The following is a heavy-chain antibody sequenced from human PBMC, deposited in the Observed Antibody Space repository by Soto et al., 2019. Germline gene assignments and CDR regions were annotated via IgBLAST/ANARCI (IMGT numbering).Heavy chain of an antibody. V-gene: IGHV4-31*03. CDR1: GGSISSGGYY. J-gene: IGHJ4*02. CDR2: IYYSGST. Sequence: TLSLTCTVSGGSISSGGYYWSWICQHPGKGLEWIGYIYYSGSTYYNPSLKSRVTISVDTSKNQFSLKLSSVTAADTAVYYCARESFTYYYDSSGYSVWGQGTLVTVSS. D-gene: IGHD3-22*01. CDR3: ARESFTYYYDSSGYSV.